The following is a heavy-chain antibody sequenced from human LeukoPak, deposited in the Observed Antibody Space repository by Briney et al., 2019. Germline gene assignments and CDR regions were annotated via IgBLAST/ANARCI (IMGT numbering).Heavy chain of an antibody. CDR2: INSDGSTT. V-gene: IGHV3-74*01. Sequence: SVGSLRLSCAASGFTFSAYWMHWVRQAPGKGLLWVSRINSDGSTTSYADSGKGRFTISRDNAKNTLYLQMNSLRAEDTAVYYCARAVGPTHFEYWGQGTLVTVHS. CDR3: ARAVGPTHFEY. CDR1: GFTFSAYW. J-gene: IGHJ4*02. D-gene: IGHD1-26*01.